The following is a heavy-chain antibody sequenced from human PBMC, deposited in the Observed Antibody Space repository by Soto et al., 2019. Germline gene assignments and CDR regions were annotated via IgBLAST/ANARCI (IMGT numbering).Heavy chain of an antibody. J-gene: IGHJ6*02. D-gene: IGHD2-2*01. Sequence: SETLSLTCSVSGGSISSKSYSWGWIRQPPGKGLEWIGTFYYSENTYYNPSLKSRVTISVDTSKNQFSLKLSSVTAADTAVYYCAKLAGYCSGNSCHGDYAMDVRGQGTTVTVSS. CDR2: FYYSENT. CDR1: GGSISSKSYS. CDR3: AKLAGYCSGNSCHGDYAMDV. V-gene: IGHV4-39*01.